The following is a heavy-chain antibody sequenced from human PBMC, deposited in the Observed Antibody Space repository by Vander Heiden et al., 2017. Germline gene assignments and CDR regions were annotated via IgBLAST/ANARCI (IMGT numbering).Heavy chain of an antibody. CDR3: ARDGGQTFYYDRSGYHQSDY. D-gene: IGHD3-22*01. J-gene: IGHJ4*02. V-gene: IGHV1-18*01. CDR1: GYTFTAHG. CDR2: ISPHNDNT. Sequence: QVQLVQSGAEVKKPGASVKVSCKASGYTFTAHGLNWMRQAPGQGLEWVGWISPHNDNTNYAQKVQGRVTMTTDTSTSTAYMELRSLTSDDTGVYYCARDGGQTFYYDRSGYHQSDYWGQGTLVTVSS.